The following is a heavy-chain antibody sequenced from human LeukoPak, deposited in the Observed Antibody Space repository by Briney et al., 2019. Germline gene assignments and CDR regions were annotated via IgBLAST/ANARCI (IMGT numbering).Heavy chain of an antibody. CDR1: GFTFDDYA. V-gene: IGHV3-9*01. CDR3: AKDIGGDYYDSSGYDY. Sequence: PGWSLRLSCAASGFTFDDYAMHWVRQAPGKGLEWVSGISWNSGSIGYADSVKGRFTISRDNAKNSLYLQMNSLRAEDTALYYCAKDIGGDYYDSSGYDYWGQGTLVTVSS. D-gene: IGHD3-22*01. J-gene: IGHJ4*02. CDR2: ISWNSGSI.